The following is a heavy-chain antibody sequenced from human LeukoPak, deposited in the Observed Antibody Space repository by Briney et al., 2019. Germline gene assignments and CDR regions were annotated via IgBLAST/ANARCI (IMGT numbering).Heavy chain of an antibody. V-gene: IGHV3-48*02. Sequence: GGSLRVSCAASGFTFSSYSMNWVRQAPGKGLEWVSYISTSSSTKYYADSVKGRFTISRDNAKNSLYLQMNSLRDEDTAVYYCARDISSSWYGHFDNWGRGILDSVSS. D-gene: IGHD6-13*01. CDR3: ARDISSSWYGHFDN. CDR2: ISTSSSTK. J-gene: IGHJ4*02. CDR1: GFTFSSYS.